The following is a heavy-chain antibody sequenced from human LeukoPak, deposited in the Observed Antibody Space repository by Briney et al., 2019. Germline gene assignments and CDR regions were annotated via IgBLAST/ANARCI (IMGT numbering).Heavy chain of an antibody. J-gene: IGHJ5*02. D-gene: IGHD2-2*01. CDR3: ARVQFDCSSTSCYGGWFDP. CDR2: IYTSGST. Sequence: SETLSLTCTVSGGSISSGSYYWSWIRQPAGKGLEWIGRIYTSGSTNYNPSLKSRVTISVDTSKNQFSLKLSSVTAADTAVYYCARVQFDCSSTSCYGGWFDPWGQGTLVTVSS. V-gene: IGHV4-61*02. CDR1: GGSISSGSYY.